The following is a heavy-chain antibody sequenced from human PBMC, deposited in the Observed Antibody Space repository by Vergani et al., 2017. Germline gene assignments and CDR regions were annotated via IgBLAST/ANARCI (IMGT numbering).Heavy chain of an antibody. J-gene: IGHJ6*02. CDR1: GYTFGHFD. D-gene: IGHD1-26*01. V-gene: IGHV3-30*02. Sequence: QEQLLQSGGGVFQPGGSLRLSCIGSGYTFGHFDMHWVRQAQGKGLAWVAFIRYDGSNPQYIDSVNGLFTISRDNSKDTLFLQMNGLRPEEAGTYFCAKKGGSLYYYGVDVWGQGTTITVSS. CDR3: AKKGGSLYYYGVDV. CDR2: IRYDGSNP.